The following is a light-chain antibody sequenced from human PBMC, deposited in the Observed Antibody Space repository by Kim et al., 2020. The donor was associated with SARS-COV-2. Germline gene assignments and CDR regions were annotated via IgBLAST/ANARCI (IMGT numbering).Light chain of an antibody. CDR2: WAS. CDR1: QSVLYSSNNENY. Sequence: RATINCKSRQSVLYSSNNENYLAWYQQKPGQPPNLLIYWASTRESGVPDRFSGSGSGTDFTLTISSLQAEDVAVYYCQQYYSTPNTFGQGTKLEI. V-gene: IGKV4-1*01. J-gene: IGKJ2*01. CDR3: QQYYSTPNT.